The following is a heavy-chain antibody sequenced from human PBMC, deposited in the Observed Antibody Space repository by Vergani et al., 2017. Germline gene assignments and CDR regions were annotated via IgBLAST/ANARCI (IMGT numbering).Heavy chain of an antibody. D-gene: IGHD1-26*01. CDR3: ARAQRGSYSPH. J-gene: IGHJ4*02. CDR2: INPNSGGT. CDR1: GYTFTGYY. Sequence: QVQLVQSGAEVKKPGASVKVSCKASGYTFTGYYMHWVRQAPGQGLEWMGWINPNSGGTNYAQQFQGRVTMTRDTSISTAYMELSRLRSDDTAVYYCARAQRGSYSPHWGQGTLVTVSS. V-gene: IGHV1-2*02.